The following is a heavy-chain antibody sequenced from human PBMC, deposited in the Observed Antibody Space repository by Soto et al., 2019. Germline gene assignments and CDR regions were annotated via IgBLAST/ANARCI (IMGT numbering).Heavy chain of an antibody. J-gene: IGHJ5*02. Sequence: GGSLRLSCAASGFTFSSYDMHWVRQATGKGLEWVSAIGTAGDTYYPGSVKGRFTISRENAKSSLYLQMNSLRAGDTAVYYCARGTRYNWNYGSDWFDPWGQGTLVTVSS. CDR3: ARGTRYNWNYGSDWFDP. V-gene: IGHV3-13*01. D-gene: IGHD1-7*01. CDR1: GFTFSSYD. CDR2: IGTAGDT.